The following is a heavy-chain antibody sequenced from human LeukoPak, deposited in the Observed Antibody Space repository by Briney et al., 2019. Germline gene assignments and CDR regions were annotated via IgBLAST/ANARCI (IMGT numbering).Heavy chain of an antibody. CDR2: IIPIFGTA. V-gene: IGHV1-69*13. D-gene: IGHD2-2*01. CDR1: GGTFSSYA. CDR3: ARDTRHRYCSSTNCYRGWFDP. Sequence: ASVKVSCKASGGTFSSYAISWVRQAPGQGLEWMGGIIPIFGTANYAQKFQGRVTITADESTSTVYMELSSLRSEDTAVYYCARDTRHRYCSSTNCYRGWFDPWGQGTLVTVSS. J-gene: IGHJ5*02.